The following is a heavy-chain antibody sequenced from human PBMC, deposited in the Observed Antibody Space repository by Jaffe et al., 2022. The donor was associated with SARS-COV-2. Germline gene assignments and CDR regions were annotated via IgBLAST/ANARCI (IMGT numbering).Heavy chain of an antibody. CDR1: DGSISSGSYY. D-gene: IGHD3-10*01. V-gene: IGHV4-61*02. J-gene: IGHJ5*02. Sequence: QVQLQESGPGLVKPSQTLSLTCTVSDGSISSGSYYWSWIRQPAGKGLEYIGRIYTSGSTNYNPSLKSRVTISVDTSKNQFSLKLSSVTAADTAVYYCARVQDYYGSGSYQNWFDPWGQGTLVTVSS. CDR3: ARVQDYYGSGSYQNWFDP. CDR2: IYTSGST.